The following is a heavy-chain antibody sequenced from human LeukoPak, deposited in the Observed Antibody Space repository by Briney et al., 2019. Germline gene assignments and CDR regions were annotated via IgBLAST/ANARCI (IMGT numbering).Heavy chain of an antibody. V-gene: IGHV1-2*02. J-gene: IGHJ4*02. CDR3: ARIEGSAATLGD. CDR1: GYTFSAYY. D-gene: IGHD3-10*01. Sequence: ASVKVSCKASGYTFSAYYVHWVRQAPGQGLEWMGWISPYNGVTRYAQKSQGRVTLTTDTSISTAYLELTGLKFDDTAIYYCARIEGSAATLGDWGQGTLVTVSS. CDR2: ISPYNGVT.